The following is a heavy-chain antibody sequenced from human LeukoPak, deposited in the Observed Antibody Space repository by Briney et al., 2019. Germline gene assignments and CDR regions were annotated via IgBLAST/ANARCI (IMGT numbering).Heavy chain of an antibody. CDR1: GGSFSGYY. V-gene: IGHV4-34*01. D-gene: IGHD6-13*01. J-gene: IGHJ4*02. CDR2: INHSGST. Sequence: PSETLSLTCAVYGGSFSGYYWSWIRQPPGKGLEWIGEINHSGSTNYNPSLKSRVTISVDTSKNQFSLKLSSVTAADTAVYYCARARPWDSRYYDYWGQGPWSPSPQ. CDR3: ARARPWDSRYYDY.